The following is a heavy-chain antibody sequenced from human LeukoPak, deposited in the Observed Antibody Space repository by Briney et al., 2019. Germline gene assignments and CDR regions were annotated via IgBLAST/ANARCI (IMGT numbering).Heavy chain of an antibody. Sequence: ASVKVSCKASGGTFSSYAISWVRQATGQGLEWMGWMNPNSGNTGYAQKFQGRVTMTRNTSISTAYMELSSLRSEDTAVYYCARSYYGSHTYYNPWGQGTLVTVSS. J-gene: IGHJ5*02. D-gene: IGHD3-10*01. CDR2: MNPNSGNT. V-gene: IGHV1-8*02. CDR3: ARSYYGSHTYYNP. CDR1: GGTFSSYA.